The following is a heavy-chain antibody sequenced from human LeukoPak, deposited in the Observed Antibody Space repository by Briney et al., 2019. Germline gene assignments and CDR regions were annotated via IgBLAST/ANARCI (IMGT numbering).Heavy chain of an antibody. CDR1: GYTFTSYG. V-gene: IGHV1-18*01. D-gene: IGHD6-19*01. CDR3: ARQGLVVSAYYFDY. J-gene: IGHJ4*02. Sequence: ASVKPSCKASGYTFTSYGISCVRGSPGQRLEWLGGIRAYIGNTDYAKKRQGRVPMTTDTSTSTPYMELRSLRSDDTGVYYCARQGLVVSAYYFDYWGQGTLVTVSS. CDR2: IRAYIGNT.